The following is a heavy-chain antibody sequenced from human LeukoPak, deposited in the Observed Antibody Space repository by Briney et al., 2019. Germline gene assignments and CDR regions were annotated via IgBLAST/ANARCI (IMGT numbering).Heavy chain of an antibody. D-gene: IGHD4-11*01. J-gene: IGHJ3*02. V-gene: IGHV3-7*01. CDR2: INQDGSDK. Sequence: GGSLRLSCAASGFSFSSYWMTWVRQAPGKGLEWVANINQDGSDKPYVDSVKGRFTISRDNAKNSLYLQMNSLRAEDTAVYYCARDPTYRIDAFDIWGQGTMVIVSS. CDR3: ARDPTYRIDAFDI. CDR1: GFSFSSYW.